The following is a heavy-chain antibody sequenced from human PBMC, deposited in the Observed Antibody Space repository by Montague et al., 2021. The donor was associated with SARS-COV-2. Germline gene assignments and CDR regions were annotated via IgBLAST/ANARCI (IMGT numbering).Heavy chain of an antibody. CDR1: GGSFSGYY. V-gene: IGHV4-34*01. CDR2: INHSGST. J-gene: IGHJ6*02. D-gene: IGHD3-10*01. Sequence: SETLSLTCAVYGGSFSGYYWSWIRQPPGKGLEWIGEINHSGSTNYNPSLKSRVTISVDTSKNQFSLKLSSATAADTAVYYCARDPGGAYGMDVWGQGTTVTVSS. CDR3: ARDPGGAYGMDV.